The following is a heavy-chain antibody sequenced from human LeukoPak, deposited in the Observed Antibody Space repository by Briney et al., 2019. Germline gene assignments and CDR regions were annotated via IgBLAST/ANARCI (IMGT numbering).Heavy chain of an antibody. Sequence: GGSLRLSCAASGFTFSSYGMHWVRQAPGKGLEWVAVISYDGSNKYYADSVKGRFTISRDNSKNTLYLQMNSLRAEDTAVYYCAKDAGSGSYYRGYFDYWGQGTLVTVSS. CDR3: AKDAGSGSYYRGYFDY. CDR2: ISYDGSNK. CDR1: GFTFSSYG. J-gene: IGHJ4*02. V-gene: IGHV3-30*18. D-gene: IGHD1-26*01.